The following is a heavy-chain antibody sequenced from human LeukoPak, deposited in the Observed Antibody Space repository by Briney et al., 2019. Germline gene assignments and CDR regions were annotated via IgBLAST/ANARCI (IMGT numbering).Heavy chain of an antibody. CDR1: GGTSSSYA. D-gene: IGHD3-3*01. J-gene: IGHJ5*02. Sequence: SVKVSCKASGGTSSSYAISWVRQAPGQGLEWMGGIIPIFGTANYAQKFQGRVTITADESTSTAYMELSSLRSEDTAVYYCARYDLNWFDPWGQGTLVTVSS. V-gene: IGHV1-69*13. CDR2: IIPIFGTA. CDR3: ARYDLNWFDP.